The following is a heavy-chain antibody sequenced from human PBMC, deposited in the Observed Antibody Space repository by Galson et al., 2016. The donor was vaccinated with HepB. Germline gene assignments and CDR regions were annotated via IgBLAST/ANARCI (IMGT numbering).Heavy chain of an antibody. CDR2: IYHSGST. V-gene: IGHV4-4*02. D-gene: IGHD2-2*01. J-gene: IGHJ6*02. CDR1: GGSINSGNW. Sequence: ETLSLTCVVSGGSINSGNWWSWVRQAPGQGLEWIGEIYHSGSTKDNPSLKSRVTLSVDKSKKQFSLKLRSVTAADTAVYYCARAPIRPATIPRYGMDVWGRGITVTVSS. CDR3: ARAPIRPATIPRYGMDV.